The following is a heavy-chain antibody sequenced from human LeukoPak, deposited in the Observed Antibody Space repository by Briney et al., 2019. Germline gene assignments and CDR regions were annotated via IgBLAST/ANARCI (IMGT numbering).Heavy chain of an antibody. CDR1: GYSISSGYY. J-gene: IGHJ5*02. D-gene: IGHD2-2*02. Sequence: SETLSLTCTVSGYSISSGYYWGWIRQPPGKGLEWIGSIYHSGGTYYNPSLKSRVTISGDTSKNQFSLNLSSVTATDTAVYYCARDCSSTTCYTRSFDPWGQGTLVTVSS. CDR2: IYHSGGT. V-gene: IGHV4-38-2*02. CDR3: ARDCSSTTCYTRSFDP.